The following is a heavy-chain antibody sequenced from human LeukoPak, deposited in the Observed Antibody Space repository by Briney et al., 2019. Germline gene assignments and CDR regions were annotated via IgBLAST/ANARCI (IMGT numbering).Heavy chain of an antibody. CDR1: GVTLSSYA. D-gene: IGHD7-27*01. CDR2: ISGSGGST. CDR3: AKDQETGYYYYGMDV. J-gene: IGHJ6*02. V-gene: IGHV3-23*01. Sequence: HTGGSLRLSCAASGVTLSSYAMSWARQAPGKGLEWVSAISGSGGSTYYADSVKGRFTISRDNSKNTLYLQMNSLRAEDTAVYYCAKDQETGYYYYGMDVWGQGTTVTVSS.